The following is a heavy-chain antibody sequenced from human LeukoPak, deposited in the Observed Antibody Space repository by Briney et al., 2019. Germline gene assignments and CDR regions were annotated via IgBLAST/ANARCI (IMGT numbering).Heavy chain of an antibody. J-gene: IGHJ6*02. V-gene: IGHV1-8*01. CDR2: MNPNSGGT. CDR1: GYTFTTYD. CDR3: ARGAIFGVTTRGYGMDV. D-gene: IGHD3-3*01. Sequence: ASVKVSCKASGYTFTTYDINWVRQAPGQRLEWVAWMNPNSGGTVYAQNFQGRVTLARDTSIGTAYMELNSLTSEDTAVYCARGAIFGVTTRGYGMDVWGQGTTVTVSS.